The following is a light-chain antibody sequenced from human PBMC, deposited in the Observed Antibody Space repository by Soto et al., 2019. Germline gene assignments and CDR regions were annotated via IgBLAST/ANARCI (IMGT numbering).Light chain of an antibody. Sequence: DIVLTQSPGTLSLSPGERSTLSCRASQSITNNFLAWYQQKPGQAPRLLIYGASYRATGIPDRFSGSGSGTDFTLTISRLEPEDSAVFYCHLYGASPPTFGQGTKVDI. V-gene: IGKV3-20*01. CDR2: GAS. CDR3: HLYGASPPT. CDR1: QSITNNF. J-gene: IGKJ1*01.